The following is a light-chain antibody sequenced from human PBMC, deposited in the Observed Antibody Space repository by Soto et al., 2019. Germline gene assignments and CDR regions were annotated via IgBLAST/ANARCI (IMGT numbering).Light chain of an antibody. J-gene: IGLJ3*02. Sequence: QAVVTQPPSASGSPGQSVTISCTGTSSDVGGYNSVSWYQHHPGKAPKLMIYEVSKRPSGVPDRFSGSKSGNTASLTVSGLQADDEADYYCSSYAGSSSFVVFGGGTKLTVL. V-gene: IGLV2-8*01. CDR2: EVS. CDR1: SSDVGGYNS. CDR3: SSYAGSSSFVV.